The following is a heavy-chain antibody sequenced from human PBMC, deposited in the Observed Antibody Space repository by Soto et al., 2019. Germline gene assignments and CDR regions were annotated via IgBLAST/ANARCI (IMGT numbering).Heavy chain of an antibody. J-gene: IGHJ4*02. D-gene: IGHD2-15*01. Sequence: GGSLRLSCVASGFTFSSYSMNWVRQAPGKGLEWVSSISSSSSYIYYADSVKGRFTISRDNAKNSLYLQMNSLRAEDTAVYYCASYCSGGSCYEGFDYWGQGTLVTVSS. CDR3: ASYCSGGSCYEGFDY. V-gene: IGHV3-21*01. CDR1: GFTFSSYS. CDR2: ISSSSSYI.